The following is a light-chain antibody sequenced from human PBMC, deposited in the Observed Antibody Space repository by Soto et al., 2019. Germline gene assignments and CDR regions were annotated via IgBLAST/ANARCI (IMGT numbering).Light chain of an antibody. V-gene: IGKV2-28*01. Sequence: DIAMTQSPLSLPVTPGEPASISCRSSQSLLHSNGYNYLDWYLQKPGQSPQLLIYLGSNRASGVPDRFSGSGSGTDFTLTISSLEPEDFAVYYCQQRSNWPPLIPFGQGTRLEI. J-gene: IGKJ5*01. CDR1: QSLLHSNGYNY. CDR2: LGS. CDR3: QQRSNWPPLIP.